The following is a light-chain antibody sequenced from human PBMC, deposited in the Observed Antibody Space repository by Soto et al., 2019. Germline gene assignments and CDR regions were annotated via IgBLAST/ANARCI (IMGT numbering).Light chain of an antibody. Sequence: QSALTQPPSASGSPGQSVTISCTGTSSDDGGYNYVSWYQQHPGKAPKLMISEVSKRPSGVPDRFSGSKSGNTASLTVSGLQAEDEADYYCSSFAGNNNLVFGGGTKVTVL. CDR2: EVS. CDR1: SSDDGGYNY. CDR3: SSFAGNNNLV. J-gene: IGLJ2*01. V-gene: IGLV2-8*01.